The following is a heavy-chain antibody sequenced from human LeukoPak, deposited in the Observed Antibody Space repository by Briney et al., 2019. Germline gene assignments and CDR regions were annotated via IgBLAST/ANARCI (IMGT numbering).Heavy chain of an antibody. D-gene: IGHD3-22*01. J-gene: IGHJ4*02. CDR2: INPSGGST. CDR1: GYTFTSYY. Sequence: GASVKVSCKASGYTFTSYYMHWVRQAPGQGLEWMGIINPSGGSTSYAQKFQGRVTMTRDMSTSTVYMELSSLRSEDTAVYYCASAGTYYYDSSGYYAYWGQGTLVTVSS. V-gene: IGHV1-46*01. CDR3: ASAGTYYYDSSGYYAY.